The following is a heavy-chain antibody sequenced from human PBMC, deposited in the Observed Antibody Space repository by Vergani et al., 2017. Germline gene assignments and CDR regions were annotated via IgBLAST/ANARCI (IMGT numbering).Heavy chain of an antibody. J-gene: IGHJ6*03. CDR3: ARDPAPRRYYYYMDV. CDR1: GFTFSSYA. V-gene: IGHV3-30-3*01. Sequence: VQLLQSGGGVIQPGGSVRLSCAASGFTFSSYAMHWVRQAPGKGLEWVAVISYDGSNKYYADSVKGRFTISRDNSKNTLYLQMNSLRAEDTAVYYCARDPAPRRYYYYMDVWGKGTTVTVSS. CDR2: ISYDGSNK.